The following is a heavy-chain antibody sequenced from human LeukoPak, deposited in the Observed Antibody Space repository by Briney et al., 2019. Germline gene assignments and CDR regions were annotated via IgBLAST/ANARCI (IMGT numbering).Heavy chain of an antibody. Sequence: GGSLRLSCAASGFTVSSNYMSWVRQAPGKGLEWVSVIYSGGSTYYADSVKGRFTISRDNSKNTLYLQMNSLRAEDTAVYYCARDSSPIAAAGPFDYWGQGTLVTVSS. CDR3: ARDSSPIAAAGPFDY. CDR2: IYSGGST. CDR1: GFTVSSNY. V-gene: IGHV3-53*01. D-gene: IGHD6-13*01. J-gene: IGHJ4*02.